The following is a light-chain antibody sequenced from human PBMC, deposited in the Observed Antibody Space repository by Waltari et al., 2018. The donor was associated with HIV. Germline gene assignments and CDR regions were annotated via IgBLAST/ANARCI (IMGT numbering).Light chain of an antibody. CDR3: VVWDDSLSGVV. CDR1: SSNIGSNN. CDR2: RDN. V-gene: IGLV1-47*03. Sequence: QSVVTQSPSASGTPGQSVTISCSGSSSNIGSNNVFWYQHLPGTAPQLLIYRDNRRPSVVPDRISGSRSGTSASLASSGLWCEDEAVYYCVVWDDSLSGVVFGGGTSLTVL. J-gene: IGLJ2*01.